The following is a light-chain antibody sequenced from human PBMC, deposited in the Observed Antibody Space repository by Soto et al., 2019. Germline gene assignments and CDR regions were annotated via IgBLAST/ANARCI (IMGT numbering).Light chain of an antibody. CDR3: QQYNTYPLS. Sequence: DIQMTQPPSTLFASVADRVPITCRASQSLSTWLAWYHQKPGKATKLLLYKASNLEGGVPSRFSGSGSGTEFTITINSLQPDDFATYYCQQYNTYPLSFRGGTKVDIK. CDR2: KAS. CDR1: QSLSTW. V-gene: IGKV1-5*03. J-gene: IGKJ4*01.